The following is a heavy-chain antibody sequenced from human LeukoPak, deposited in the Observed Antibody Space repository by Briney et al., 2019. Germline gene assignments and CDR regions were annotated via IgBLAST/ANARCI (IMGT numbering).Heavy chain of an antibody. D-gene: IGHD2-2*01. CDR2: TSGSGGST. CDR3: ARVRSGYCSSISCSQGYFDY. Sequence: PGGSLSLSCAASGFTFSSYAMSWVRQAPGKGLEWVSATSGSGGSTYYADYVKGRFTISRDNSKNTLYLQMNSLRAEDTAIYYWARVRSGYCSSISCSQGYFDYWGQGTLVTVSS. V-gene: IGHV3-23*01. J-gene: IGHJ4*02. CDR1: GFTFSSYA.